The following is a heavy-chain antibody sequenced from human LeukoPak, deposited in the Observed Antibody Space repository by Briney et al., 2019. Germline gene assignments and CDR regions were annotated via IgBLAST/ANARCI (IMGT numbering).Heavy chain of an antibody. D-gene: IGHD6-19*01. J-gene: IGHJ5*02. CDR1: GGSVSSGSYH. V-gene: IGHV4-61*01. CDR3: ARQGYISGQGFRNNWFDP. Sequence: PSETLSLTCTVSGGSVSSGSYHWSWIRQPPGKGLEWIGYIHYTGSTNYNPSLKSRVTISVDTSKNQFSLKLSSVTAADTAVYYCARQGYISGQGFRNNWFDPWGQGSLVTVSS. CDR2: IHYTGST.